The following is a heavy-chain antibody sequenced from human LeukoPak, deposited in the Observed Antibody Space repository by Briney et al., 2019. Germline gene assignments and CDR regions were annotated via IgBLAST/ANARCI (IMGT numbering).Heavy chain of an antibody. V-gene: IGHV4-4*07. CDR1: GGSFSNYY. CDR2: IYTSGST. Sequence: SETLSLTCTVSGGSFSNYYWSWVRQAAGKGLEWIGRIYTSGSTDYNPSLKSRVTMSVNTSKNQFSLKLSSVTAADTAVYYCVRGGLYYYYMDVWGKGTTVTVSS. CDR3: VRGGLYYYYMDV. J-gene: IGHJ6*03.